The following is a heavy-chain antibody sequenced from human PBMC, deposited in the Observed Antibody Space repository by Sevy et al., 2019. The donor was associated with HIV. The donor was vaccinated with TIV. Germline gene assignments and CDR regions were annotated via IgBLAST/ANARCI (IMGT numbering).Heavy chain of an antibody. Sequence: GGSLRLSCVASAFTFTDYAMHWVRQAPGKGLEWVAVISSDGNNIYYADSVKGRFTISRDYSKNTLYLQMNRLRNTDTGVYYWARGGIRVERDDRTTPFDHWGQGTLVTVSS. J-gene: IGHJ4*02. D-gene: IGHD1-1*01. CDR2: ISSDGNNI. CDR1: AFTFTDYA. CDR3: ARGGIRVERDDRTTPFDH. V-gene: IGHV3-30-3*01.